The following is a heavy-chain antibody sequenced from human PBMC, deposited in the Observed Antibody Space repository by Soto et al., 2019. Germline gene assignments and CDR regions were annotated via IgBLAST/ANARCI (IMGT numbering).Heavy chain of an antibody. V-gene: IGHV3-23*01. CDR1: GFTFSSYA. CDR3: ATSHVRSWNYRNY. Sequence: EVQLLESGGGLVQPGGSLRLSCAASGFTFSSYAMSWVRQAPGKGLEWVSAISGTGGSTYYADSVKGRFTISRDNSKNTLYLQMNSLGAEDTALYYCATSHVRSWNYRNYWGRGTLVTV. J-gene: IGHJ4*02. D-gene: IGHD1-7*01. CDR2: ISGTGGST.